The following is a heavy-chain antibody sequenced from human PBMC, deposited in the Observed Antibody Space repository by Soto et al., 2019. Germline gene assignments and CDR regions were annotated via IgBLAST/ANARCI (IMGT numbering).Heavy chain of an antibody. D-gene: IGHD6-6*01. V-gene: IGHV3-33*01. Sequence: QVQLVESGGGVVQPGRSLRLSCAASGFTFSSYGMHWVRQAPGKGLEWVAVIWYDGTDKYYADSVKGRFTISRDNSKYTLFLEMNRLRAEDTAVYFCARKFSSSPYYYYGMDVWGQGTTVTVSS. CDR3: ARKFSSSPYYYYGMDV. CDR2: IWYDGTDK. CDR1: GFTFSSYG. J-gene: IGHJ6*02.